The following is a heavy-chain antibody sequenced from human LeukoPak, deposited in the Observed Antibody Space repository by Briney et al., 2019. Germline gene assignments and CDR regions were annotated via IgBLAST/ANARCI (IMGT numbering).Heavy chain of an antibody. D-gene: IGHD2-8*01. CDR3: ARTRAVYDAFDI. CDR1: GGSISSYY. V-gene: IGHV4-59*08. CDR2: IYYSGST. J-gene: IGHJ3*02. Sequence: SETLSLTCTVSGGSISSYYWSWIRQPPGKGLEWIGYIYYSGSTNYNPSPKSRVTISVDTSKNQFSLKLSSVTAADTAVYYCARTRAVYDAFDIWGQGTMVTVSS.